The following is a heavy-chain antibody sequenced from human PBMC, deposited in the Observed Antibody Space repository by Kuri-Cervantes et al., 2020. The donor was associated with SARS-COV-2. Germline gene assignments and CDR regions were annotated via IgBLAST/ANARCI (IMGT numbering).Heavy chain of an antibody. V-gene: IGHV1-8*01. CDR3: ARDLDSSGWYGWWFDP. D-gene: IGHD6-19*01. Sequence: ASVKVSCKASGYTFTSYDINWVRQATGQGLEWMGWMNPNSGNTGYAQKFQGRVTMTRNTSISTAYMELSSLRSEDTAVYYCARDLDSSGWYGWWFDPWGQGTLVTVSS. CDR2: MNPNSGNT. J-gene: IGHJ5*02. CDR1: GYTFTSYD.